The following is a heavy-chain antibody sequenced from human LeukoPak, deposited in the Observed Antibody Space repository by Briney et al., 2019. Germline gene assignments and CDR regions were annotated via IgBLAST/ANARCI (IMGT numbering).Heavy chain of an antibody. CDR1: GYTFTGYY. CDR2: INPNSGGT. D-gene: IGHD2-2*01. CDR3: ARGPPAAANYYYYMDV. V-gene: IGHV1-2*02. Sequence: VASVKVSCKASGYTFTGYYMHWVRQAPGQGLEWMGWINPNSGGTNYAQKFQGRVTMTRDTSISTAYMELSRLRSDDTAVYYCARGPPAAANYYYYMDVWGKGTTVTVSS. J-gene: IGHJ6*03.